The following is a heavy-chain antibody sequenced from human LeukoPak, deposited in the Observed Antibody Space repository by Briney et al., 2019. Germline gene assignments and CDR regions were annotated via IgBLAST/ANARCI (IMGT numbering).Heavy chain of an antibody. V-gene: IGHV3-66*01. J-gene: IGHJ4*02. D-gene: IGHD5-24*01. Sequence: PGGSLRLSCAASGFTVSSNDMSWVRQAPGKGLEWVSVIYSGGSTYYADSVKGRFTISRDNSKNTLYLQINSLRAEDTAVYSCARDVRDGYNSYFDYWGQGPLVTVSS. CDR1: GFTVSSND. CDR2: IYSGGST. CDR3: ARDVRDGYNSYFDY.